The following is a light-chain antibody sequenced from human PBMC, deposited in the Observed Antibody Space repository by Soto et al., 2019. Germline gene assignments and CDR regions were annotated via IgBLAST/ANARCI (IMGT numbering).Light chain of an antibody. J-gene: IGLJ2*01. V-gene: IGLV2-8*01. CDR2: EVS. CDR1: SSDVGGYNY. CDR3: SSYGGSNNLI. Sequence: ALTQPPSASGSPGQSVTISCSGTSSDVGGYNYVSWYQQHPGKAPKLMIYEVSKRPSGVPDRFSGSKSGNTASLTVSGLQAEDEADYYCSSYGGSNNLIFGGGTKLTVL.